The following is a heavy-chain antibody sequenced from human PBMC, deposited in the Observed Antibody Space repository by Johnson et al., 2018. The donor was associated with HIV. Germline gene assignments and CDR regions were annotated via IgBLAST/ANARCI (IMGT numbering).Heavy chain of an antibody. D-gene: IGHD3-22*01. CDR3: ARDRYYDSSGSHAFDI. Sequence: QVQLVESGGGVVQPGRSLRLSCAASGFTFSSYAMHWVRQAPGKGLEWVAVISYDGSNKYYADSVKGRFTISRDNSKNTLYLKMNSLRAEDTAVYYCARDRYYDSSGSHAFDIWGQGTMVTVSS. CDR1: GFTFSSYA. CDR2: ISYDGSNK. J-gene: IGHJ3*02. V-gene: IGHV3-30*04.